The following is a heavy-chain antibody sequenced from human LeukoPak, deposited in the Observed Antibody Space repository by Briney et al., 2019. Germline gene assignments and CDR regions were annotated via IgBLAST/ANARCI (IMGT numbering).Heavy chain of an antibody. V-gene: IGHV4-59*01. D-gene: IGHD6-19*01. Sequence: PSETLSLTCIVSRGSISKYCWSWIRQSPGKGLEWIGYISYSGSTKYNPSFKSRVTMSVDTSKNQFSLKVTSVTAADTAVYYCARDHPTLRLANWGQGTLVTVSS. J-gene: IGHJ4*02. CDR3: ARDHPTLRLAN. CDR1: RGSISKYC. CDR2: ISYSGST.